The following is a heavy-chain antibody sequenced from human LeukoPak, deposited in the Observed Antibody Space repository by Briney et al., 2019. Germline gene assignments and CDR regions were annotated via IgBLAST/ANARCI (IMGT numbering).Heavy chain of an antibody. CDR3: ARVAAAGNYYFDY. D-gene: IGHD6-13*01. CDR1: GGSISSSSYY. CDR2: IYYSGNT. J-gene: IGHJ4*02. V-gene: IGHV4-39*07. Sequence: SSETLSLTCTVSGGSISSSSYYWGWIRQPPGKGLEWIGSIYYSGNTYYNPSLKSRVTISIDTSKNQFSLKLSSVTAADTAVYFCARVAAAGNYYFDYWGQGTLVTVSS.